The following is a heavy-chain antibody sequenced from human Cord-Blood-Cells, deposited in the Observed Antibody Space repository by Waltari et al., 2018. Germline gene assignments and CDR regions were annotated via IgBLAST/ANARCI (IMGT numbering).Heavy chain of an antibody. J-gene: IGHJ4*02. Sequence: QVQLVQSGAEVKKPGASVQVSCKASGYTFTGYYMHWVRQAPGQGFEGSVWSNANSGGTNDAQKFQGRVTMTRDTSISTAYMERSRLRSDDTAVYYCARGGYFGGDCYIGVDYWGQGTLVTVSS. V-gene: IGHV1-2*02. CDR3: ARGGYFGGDCYIGVDY. CDR1: GYTFTGYY. CDR2: SNANSGGT. D-gene: IGHD2-21*01.